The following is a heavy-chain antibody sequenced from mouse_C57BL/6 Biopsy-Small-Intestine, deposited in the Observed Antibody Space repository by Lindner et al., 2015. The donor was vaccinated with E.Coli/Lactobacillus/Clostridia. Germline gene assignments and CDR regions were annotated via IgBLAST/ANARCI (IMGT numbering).Heavy chain of an antibody. D-gene: IGHD1-1*01. CDR3: ARDYGSSYVFDY. CDR2: ISSGSSTI. Sequence: VQLQESGGGLVKPGGSLKLSCAASGFTFSDYGMHWVRQAPEKGLEWVAYISSGSSTIYYADTVKGRFTISRDNAKNTLFLQMTSLRSEDTAMYYCARDYGSSYVFDYWGQGTTLTVSS. J-gene: IGHJ2*01. CDR1: GFTFSDYG. V-gene: IGHV5-17*01.